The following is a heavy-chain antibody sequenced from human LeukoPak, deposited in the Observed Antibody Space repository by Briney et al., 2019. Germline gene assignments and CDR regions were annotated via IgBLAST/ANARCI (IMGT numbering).Heavy chain of an antibody. CDR1: GGSISSSY. D-gene: IGHD3-16*02. Sequence: SETLSLTCTVSGGSISSSYWSWIRQPPGKGLEWIGYMYYSGTSTYNPSLKSRVTMSVDTSKNQFSLGLSSVTAADTAVYYCARGSYRSRRGRDVWGQGTTVTVSS. J-gene: IGHJ6*02. CDR2: MYYSGTS. CDR3: ARGSYRSRRGRDV. V-gene: IGHV4-59*01.